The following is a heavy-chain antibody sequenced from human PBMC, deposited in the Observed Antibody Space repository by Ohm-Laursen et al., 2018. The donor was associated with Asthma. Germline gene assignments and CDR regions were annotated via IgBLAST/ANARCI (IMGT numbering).Heavy chain of an antibody. CDR1: GYTFTSYY. V-gene: IGHV1-3*01. J-gene: IGHJ1*01. Sequence: ASVKVSCKASGYTFTSYYMHWVRQAPGQGLEWMGWINAGNGNTKYSQKFQGRVTITRDTSASTAYMELSSLRSEGTAVYYCARDKGGYCGGDCYALFQHWGQGTLVTVSS. CDR3: ARDKGGYCGGDCYALFQH. D-gene: IGHD2-21*01. CDR2: INAGNGNT.